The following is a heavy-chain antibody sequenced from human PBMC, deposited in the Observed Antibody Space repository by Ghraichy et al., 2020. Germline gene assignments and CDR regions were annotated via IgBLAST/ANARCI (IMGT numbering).Heavy chain of an antibody. V-gene: IGHV4-59*01. CDR2: IYYSGST. J-gene: IGHJ2*01. D-gene: IGHD3/OR15-3a*01. CDR1: GGSISSYY. Sequence: SETLSLTCTVSGGSISSYYWSWIRQPPGKGLEWIGYIYYSGSTNYNPSLKSRVTISVDTSKNQFSLKLSSVTAADTAVYYCARVKILGRFLYYTRYWYFDLWGRGTLVTVSS. CDR3: ARVKILGRFLYYTRYWYFDL.